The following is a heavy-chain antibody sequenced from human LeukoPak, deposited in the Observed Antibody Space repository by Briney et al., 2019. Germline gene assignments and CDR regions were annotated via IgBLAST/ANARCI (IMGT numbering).Heavy chain of an antibody. CDR3: ARDGAATLHYYYYYMDV. Sequence: ASVRVSCKASGYTFTSYGISWVRQAPGQALEWIGWISHYNSNTYYAQSLRGRLTMTRDMSTGTVYMELSSLTSEDTAVYYCARDGAATLHYYYYYMDVWGKGTTVTVSS. J-gene: IGHJ6*03. D-gene: IGHD2-15*01. CDR1: GYTFTSYG. CDR2: ISHYNSNT. V-gene: IGHV1-18*01.